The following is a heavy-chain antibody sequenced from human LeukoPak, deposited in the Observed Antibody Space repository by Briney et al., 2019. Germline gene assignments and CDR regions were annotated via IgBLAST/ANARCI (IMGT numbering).Heavy chain of an antibody. CDR3: AKGNIAAAGTLGYFDY. Sequence: GGSLRLSCAASGFTFSSYAMSWVRQAPGKGLEWVSDISGSGGSTYYADSVKGRFTISRDNSKNTLYLQMNSLRAEDTAVYYCAKGNIAAAGTLGYFDYWGQGTLVTVSS. D-gene: IGHD6-13*01. CDR2: ISGSGGST. CDR1: GFTFSSYA. J-gene: IGHJ4*02. V-gene: IGHV3-23*01.